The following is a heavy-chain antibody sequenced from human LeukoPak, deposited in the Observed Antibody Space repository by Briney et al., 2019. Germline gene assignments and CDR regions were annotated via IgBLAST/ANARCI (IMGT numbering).Heavy chain of an antibody. CDR3: ARVKRGTMVRGGDFDY. V-gene: IGHV4-59*01. D-gene: IGHD3-10*01. CDR1: GGSISSYY. CDR2: IYYSGNT. J-gene: IGHJ4*02. Sequence: SETLSLTCTVSGGSISSYYWSWIRQPPGKGLEWIGYIYYSGNTNYNPSLKSRVTISIDTSKNQFSLKLSSVTAADTAVYYCARVKRGTMVRGGDFDYWGQGTLVTVSS.